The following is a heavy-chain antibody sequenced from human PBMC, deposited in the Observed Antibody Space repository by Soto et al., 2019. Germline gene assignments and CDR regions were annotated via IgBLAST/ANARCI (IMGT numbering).Heavy chain of an antibody. D-gene: IGHD3-22*01. CDR1: GGSISSYY. J-gene: IGHJ5*02. CDR3: ARSLSTYYYDSSGGFDP. Sequence: PSETLSLTCTVSGGSISSYYWSWIRQPPGKGLEWIGYIYYSGSTNYNPSLKSRVTISVDTSKNQFSLKLSSVTAADTAVYYCARSLSTYYYDSSGGFDPWGQGTLVTVS. CDR2: IYYSGST. V-gene: IGHV4-59*01.